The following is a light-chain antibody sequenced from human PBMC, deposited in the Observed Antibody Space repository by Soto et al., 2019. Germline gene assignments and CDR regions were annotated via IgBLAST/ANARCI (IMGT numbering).Light chain of an antibody. CDR2: GAS. CDR1: QSVSSN. CDR3: QQYNNWPPLT. V-gene: IGKV3-15*01. J-gene: IGKJ4*01. Sequence: EIMMTQSPVTLSVSPGEGATLSCRASQSVSSNLAWYQQKPGQAPRLLIYGASTRATGIPARFSGSGSGTEFTLTISSLQSEDFAVYYCQQYNNWPPLTFGGGTKVEIK.